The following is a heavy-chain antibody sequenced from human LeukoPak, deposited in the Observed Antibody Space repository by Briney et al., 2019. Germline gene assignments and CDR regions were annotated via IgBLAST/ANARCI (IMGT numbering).Heavy chain of an antibody. J-gene: IGHJ3*02. V-gene: IGHV4-34*01. CDR3: ASNKNPAQAFDI. CDR1: NETFNDYY. D-gene: IGHD1/OR15-1a*01. Sequence: SETLSLTCAVYNETFNDYYWNWIRQSPGTGLEWIGEIHHSGSANYNPSLKSRVTISIDASMNQLSLKLTSVTAADTAVYYCASNKNPAQAFDIWGQGTIVTISS. CDR2: IHHSGSA.